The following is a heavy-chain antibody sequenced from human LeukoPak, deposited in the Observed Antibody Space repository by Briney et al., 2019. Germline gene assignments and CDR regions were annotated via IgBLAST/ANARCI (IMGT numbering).Heavy chain of an antibody. J-gene: IGHJ1*01. CDR3: AKSGSYLEHLQH. V-gene: IGHV6-1*01. CDR1: GDSVSGNIAT. CDR2: TYYRSRWHN. Sequence: SQTLSLTCAISGDSVSGNIATWNWIRQSPSRGLEWLGRTYYRSRWHNVYAESVKSRITINPDTSKNQFSLLLNSVTPEDTAVYYCAKSGSYLEHLQHWGQGTPVTVSS. D-gene: IGHD1-26*01.